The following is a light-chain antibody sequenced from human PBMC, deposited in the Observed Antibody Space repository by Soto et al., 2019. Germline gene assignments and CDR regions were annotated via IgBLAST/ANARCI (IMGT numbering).Light chain of an antibody. CDR3: QKYNSAPLT. V-gene: IGKV1-27*01. Sequence: DIQMTQSPSSLSASLGDRVAITCRASQAINKYLAWYQQKPGKFPKLLIYAASTLHPGVPSRFSGSGSGTDFTLTISSLQPEDVATYYCQKYNSAPLTFGPGTRLEI. CDR2: AAS. J-gene: IGKJ5*01. CDR1: QAINKY.